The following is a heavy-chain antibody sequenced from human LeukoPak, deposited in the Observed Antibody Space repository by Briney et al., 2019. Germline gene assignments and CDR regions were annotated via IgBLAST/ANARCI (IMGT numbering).Heavy chain of an antibody. J-gene: IGHJ4*02. CDR3: ARSPRGYCSGGSCYSYGY. CDR1: GYTFTGYH. CDR2: IDPNSGGT. D-gene: IGHD2-15*01. V-gene: IGHV1-2*02. Sequence: GASVKVSCKASGYTFTGYHMHWVRQAPGQGLEWMGWIDPNSGGTNYVQKFQGRGTMTRDTSISTAYMELSRLRSDDTAVYYCARSPRGYCSGGSCYSYGYWGQGTLVTVSS.